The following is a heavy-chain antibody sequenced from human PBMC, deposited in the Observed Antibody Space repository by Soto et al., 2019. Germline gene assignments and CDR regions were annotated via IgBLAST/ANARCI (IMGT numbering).Heavy chain of an antibody. CDR1: GGTFSSYA. Sequence: QVQLVQSGAEVKKPGSSVKVSCKASGGTFSSYAISWVRQAPGQGLEWMGGIIPIFGTANYAQKFQGRVTITADESTSTAYMERSSLRSEDTAVYYCARDSSPPGAEAVEYSSSFFYWGQGTLVTVSS. V-gene: IGHV1-69*01. D-gene: IGHD6-6*01. CDR3: ARDSSPPGAEAVEYSSSFFY. J-gene: IGHJ4*02. CDR2: IIPIFGTA.